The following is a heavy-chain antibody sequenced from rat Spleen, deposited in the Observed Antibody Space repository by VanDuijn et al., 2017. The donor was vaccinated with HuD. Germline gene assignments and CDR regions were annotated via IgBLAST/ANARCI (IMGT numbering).Heavy chain of an antibody. CDR1: GFTFSDFN. Sequence: EVQLVESGGGLVQPGRSLKLSCAASGFTFSDFNMAWVRQAPKKGLEWVSTIYYDGRGTYYRDSVKGRFTISRDNAKSTLYLQMDSLRSEDTATYYCTRGAYTTDYYYPYVMDAWGQGASVTVSS. J-gene: IGHJ4*01. CDR2: IYYDGRGT. D-gene: IGHD1-6*01. V-gene: IGHV5-7*01. CDR3: TRGAYTTDYYYPYVMDA.